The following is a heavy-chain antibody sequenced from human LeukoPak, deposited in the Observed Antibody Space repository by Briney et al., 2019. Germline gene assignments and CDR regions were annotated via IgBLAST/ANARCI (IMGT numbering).Heavy chain of an antibody. CDR1: GGSISSSSYY. CDR2: IYTSGST. J-gene: IGHJ4*02. CDR3: ARATYSSSWYFDY. V-gene: IGHV4-61*02. Sequence: PSETLSLTCTVSGGSISSSSYYWGWIRQPPGKGLEWIGRIYTSGSTNYNPSLKSRVTISVDTSKNQFSLKLSSVTAADTAVYYCARATYSSSWYFDYWGQGTLVTVSS. D-gene: IGHD6-13*01.